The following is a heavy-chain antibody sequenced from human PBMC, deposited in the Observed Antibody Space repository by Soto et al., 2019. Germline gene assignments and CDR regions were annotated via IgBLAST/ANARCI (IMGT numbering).Heavy chain of an antibody. V-gene: IGHV3-33*03. D-gene: IGHD5-12*01. CDR2: IWYDGTNK. J-gene: IGHJ4*02. CDR1: GFTFTNYG. Sequence: GGSLRLSCAASGFTFTNYGMHWVRQAPGKGLEWVAVIWYDGTNKYYADSVKGRFTVSRDNSKSTLYLQMSSLGVEDTALYYCARSVDIVATIHFDYWGQGTLVTVSS. CDR3: ARSVDIVATIHFDY.